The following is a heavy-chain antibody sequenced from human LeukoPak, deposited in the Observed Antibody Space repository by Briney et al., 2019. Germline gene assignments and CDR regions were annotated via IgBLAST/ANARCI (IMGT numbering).Heavy chain of an antibody. J-gene: IGHJ5*01. CDR1: DGSISGGTYC. CDR2: VCYSGTT. V-gene: IGHV4-39*01. Sequence: SETLSLTCTVSDGSISGGTYCWGWIRQPPGKGLEWIGTVCYSGTTYYQPTLKRRVTISVDTTKNQFSLYPNSVTAAHTAVYYCARHGGYFFLNWFDPWRQATLATVSS. CDR3: ARHGGYFFLNWFDP. D-gene: IGHD2/OR15-2a*01.